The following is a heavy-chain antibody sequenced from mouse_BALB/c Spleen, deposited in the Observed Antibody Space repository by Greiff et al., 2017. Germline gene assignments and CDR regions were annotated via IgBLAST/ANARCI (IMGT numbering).Heavy chain of an antibody. D-gene: IGHD1-1*01. CDR3: ARKPYYYGSTYWYFDV. Sequence: MKLVESGPGLVQPSQSLSITCTVSGFSLTSYGVHWVRQSPGKGLEWLGVIWSGGSTDYNAAFISRLSISKDNSKSQVFFKMNSLQANDTAIYYCARKPYYYGSTYWYFDVWGAGTTVTVSS. V-gene: IGHV2-2*02. CDR1: GFSLTSYG. CDR2: IWSGGST. J-gene: IGHJ1*01.